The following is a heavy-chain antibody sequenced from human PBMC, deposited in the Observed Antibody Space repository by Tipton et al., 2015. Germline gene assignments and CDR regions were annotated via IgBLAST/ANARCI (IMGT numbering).Heavy chain of an antibody. J-gene: IGHJ5*02. D-gene: IGHD2-15*01. CDR1: GGSMKDYS. Sequence: TLSLTCSISGGSMKDYSWSWIRQAPGKGLEWIGYIYHTGSTNYNRSLKSRVTMSVDTSKNQFSLKLTSVTAADTAVYYCARGGNNWFDPWGQGTLVTVSS. V-gene: IGHV4-59*13. CDR3: ARGGNNWFDP. CDR2: IYHTGST.